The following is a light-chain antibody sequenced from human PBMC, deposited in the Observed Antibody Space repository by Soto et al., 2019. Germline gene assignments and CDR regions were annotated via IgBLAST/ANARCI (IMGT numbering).Light chain of an antibody. CDR3: QQYGSTRLT. V-gene: IGKV3-20*01. CDR1: QNVINSY. CDR2: GAS. J-gene: IGKJ4*01. Sequence: DIVLTQSPGSLSLSPGERATLSCRASQNVINSYLAWYQQKPGQAPRLLIYGASSRATVIPDRFSGSGAGADFTLTITRLESEDFAVYYCQQYGSTRLTFGGGTKVEIK.